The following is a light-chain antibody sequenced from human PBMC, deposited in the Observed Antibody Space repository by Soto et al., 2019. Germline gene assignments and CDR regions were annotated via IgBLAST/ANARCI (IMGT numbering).Light chain of an antibody. Sequence: QSALTQPPSASGSPGQSVTISCTGTSSDVGAYNYVSWYQQHAGKAPKLVIYEVTKRPSGVPDRFSGSKSANTASLTVSGLQAEDEADYYCSSFAASNPWVFGGGTKLTLL. CDR3: SSFAASNPWV. CDR2: EVT. CDR1: SSDVGAYNY. J-gene: IGLJ3*02. V-gene: IGLV2-8*01.